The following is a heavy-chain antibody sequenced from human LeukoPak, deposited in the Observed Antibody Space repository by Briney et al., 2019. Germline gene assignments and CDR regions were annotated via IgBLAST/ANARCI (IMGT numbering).Heavy chain of an antibody. CDR1: GFTFSSYW. J-gene: IGHJ5*02. V-gene: IGHV3-7*01. CDR2: IKQDGSEK. CDR3: ARANVYYDILTGWFDP. D-gene: IGHD3-9*01. Sequence: PGGSLRLSCAASGFTFSSYWMSWVRQAPGKGLEWVANIKQDGSEKYYVDSVKGRFTISRDNAKNSLYLQMNSLRAEDTAVYYCARANVYYDILTGWFDPWGQGTLVTVSS.